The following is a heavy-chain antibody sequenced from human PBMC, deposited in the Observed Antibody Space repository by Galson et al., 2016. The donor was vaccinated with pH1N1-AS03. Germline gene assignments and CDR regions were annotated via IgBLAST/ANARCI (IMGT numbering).Heavy chain of an antibody. V-gene: IGHV1-69*06. J-gene: IGHJ6*02. D-gene: IGHD4/OR15-4a*01. CDR2: VIPIFGTT. CDR1: GGTFSSYA. Sequence: SVKVSCKASGGTFSSYAFSWVRQAPGQGLEWMGGVIPIFGTTNYAQKFQGRVTITADKSTSTAYMELRSLRSDDTAAYYCARAMVPTTYYGMDVWGQGTTVTVSS. CDR3: ARAMVPTTYYGMDV.